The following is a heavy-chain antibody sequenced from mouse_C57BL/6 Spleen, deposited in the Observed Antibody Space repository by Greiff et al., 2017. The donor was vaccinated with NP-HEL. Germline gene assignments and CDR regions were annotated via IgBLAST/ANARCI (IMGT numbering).Heavy chain of an antibody. D-gene: IGHD2-10*02. CDR2: IDPSDSYT. Sequence: QVQLQQSGAELVKPGASVKLSCKASGYTFTSYWMQWVNQRPGQGLEWIGEIDPSDSYTNYNQKFKGKATLTVDTSSSTAYMQISSLTSEDSAVYYCAGPVYCNSFAYWGQGTLVTVSS. V-gene: IGHV1-50*01. CDR1: GYTFTSYW. CDR3: AGPVYCNSFAY. J-gene: IGHJ3*01.